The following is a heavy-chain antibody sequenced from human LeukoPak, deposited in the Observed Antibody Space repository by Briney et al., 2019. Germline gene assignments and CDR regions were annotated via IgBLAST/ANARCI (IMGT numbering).Heavy chain of an antibody. CDR1: GGSISSYY. J-gene: IGHJ4*02. D-gene: IGHD1-26*01. V-gene: IGHV4-59*01. Sequence: SETLSLTCTVSGGSISSYYWSWIRQPPGKGLEWIGYIYYSGSTNYNPSLKSRVTISVDTSKNQFSLKLSSVTAADTAVYYCAREARSGFDYWGQGTLVAVSS. CDR3: AREARSGFDY. CDR2: IYYSGST.